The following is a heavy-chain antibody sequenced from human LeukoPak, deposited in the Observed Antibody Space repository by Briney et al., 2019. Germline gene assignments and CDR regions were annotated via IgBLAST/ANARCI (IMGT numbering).Heavy chain of an antibody. D-gene: IGHD3-3*01. CDR2: IKSKTDGGTK. Sequence: MSGGSLRLSCAASGFTFSNAWMSWVRQAPGKGLEWVGRIKSKTDGGTKDYAAPVKGRFTISRDDSKNTLYLQMNSLKTEDTAVYYCTTAIFGVLIWDYWGQGTLVTVSS. J-gene: IGHJ4*02. CDR3: TTAIFGVLIWDY. V-gene: IGHV3-15*01. CDR1: GFTFSNAW.